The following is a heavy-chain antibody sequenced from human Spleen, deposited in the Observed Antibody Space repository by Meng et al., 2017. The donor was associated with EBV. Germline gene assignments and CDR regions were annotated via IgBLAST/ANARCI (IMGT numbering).Heavy chain of an antibody. D-gene: IGHD3-10*01. CDR2: LIPDFGTP. Sequence: QVRVVLLGVGVKKPGSWVEVACKAAGGAFRYFAITWVRQAPGKGLEWMGGLIPDFGTPDYAPNYQDRVTITADESTSTAYMELNSLTTEDTAIYYCARESGRGYTPDFWGQGTLVTVSS. J-gene: IGHJ4*02. CDR3: ARESGRGYTPDF. V-gene: IGHV1-69*01. CDR1: GGAFRYFA.